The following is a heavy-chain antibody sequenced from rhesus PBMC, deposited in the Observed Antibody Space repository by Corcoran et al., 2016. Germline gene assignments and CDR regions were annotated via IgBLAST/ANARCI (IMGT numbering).Heavy chain of an antibody. J-gene: IGHJ4*01. CDR1: GFTFSSYD. V-gene: IGHV3-136*01. CDR3: TSNTQASGYSSGWFDY. D-gene: IGHD6-31*01. Sequence: EVQLVESGGGLVQPGGSLRLSCAASGFTFSSYDMSWVRQAPGKGVEWVSYISYTCETISYADSVKSRFTISRDNAMNSLSLQMTSLRAEDTAVYYCTSNTQASGYSSGWFDYWGQGVLVTVSS. CDR2: ISYTCETI.